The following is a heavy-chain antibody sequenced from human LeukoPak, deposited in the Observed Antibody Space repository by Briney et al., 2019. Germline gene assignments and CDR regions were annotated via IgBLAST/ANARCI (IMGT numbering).Heavy chain of an antibody. J-gene: IGHJ4*02. Sequence: SETLSLTCAVYGGSFSGYYWSWIRQPPGKGLEWIGEINHSGGTNYNPSLKSRVTISVDTSKNQFSLKLRSVTAADTAVYYCARGRMGDYWGQGTLVTVSS. CDR3: ARGRMGDY. D-gene: IGHD2-8*01. CDR2: INHSGGT. V-gene: IGHV4-34*01. CDR1: GGSFSGYY.